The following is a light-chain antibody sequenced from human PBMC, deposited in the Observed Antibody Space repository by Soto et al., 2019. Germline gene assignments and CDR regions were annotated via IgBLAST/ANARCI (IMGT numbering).Light chain of an antibody. CDR2: DAS. J-gene: IGKJ2*01. Sequence: DIQMTQSPSTLAASVGDRVTITCRARQSMHRGLAWYQQKSGKAPKVLIYDASSLDSGVPSRFSGSGSGTEFTLTISSLQPDDFATYYCQQYNTSPVTFGQGTKLEI. CDR3: QQYNTSPVT. CDR1: QSMHRG. V-gene: IGKV1-5*01.